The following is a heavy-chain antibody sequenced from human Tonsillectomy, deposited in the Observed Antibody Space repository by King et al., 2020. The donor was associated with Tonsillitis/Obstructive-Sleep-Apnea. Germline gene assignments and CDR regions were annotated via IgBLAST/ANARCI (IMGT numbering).Heavy chain of an antibody. J-gene: IGHJ3*02. Sequence: VQLQQWGAGLLKPSETLSLTCAVYGGSFTGYYWTWIRQSPRTGLEWIGEINHGGSTNHNPSLTGRVTLSVDTSKNQFSLNLNSVTAADSSVYYCARGTTETAFDIWGQGTMVTVSS. CDR2: INHGGST. CDR1: GGSFTGYY. V-gene: IGHV4-34*01. D-gene: IGHD4-17*01. CDR3: ARGTTETAFDI.